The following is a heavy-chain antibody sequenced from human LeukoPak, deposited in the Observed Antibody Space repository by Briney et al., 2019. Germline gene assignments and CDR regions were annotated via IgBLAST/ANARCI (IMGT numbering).Heavy chain of an antibody. CDR2: INPNSGGT. V-gene: IGHV1-2*02. Sequence: EASVKVSCKASGYTFTGYYMHWVRQAPGQGLEWMGWINPNSGGTNYAQKFQGRVTMTRDTSISTAYMELSRLRSDDTAVYYCARDGLDGVVALNYFDYWGQGTLVTVSS. CDR1: GYTFTGYY. J-gene: IGHJ4*02. D-gene: IGHD2-8*01. CDR3: ARDGLDGVVALNYFDY.